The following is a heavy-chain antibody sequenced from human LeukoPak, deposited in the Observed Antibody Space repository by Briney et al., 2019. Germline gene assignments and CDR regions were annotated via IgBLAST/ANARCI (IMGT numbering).Heavy chain of an antibody. Sequence: GGSLRLSCAASGFTFSSYSMNWVRQAPGKGLEWVSSISSSSSYIYYADSVKGRFTISRDNAKNSLYLQMNSLRAEDTAVYYCAKRMGPSIAATDLDYWGRGSLVTVSS. CDR3: AKRMGPSIAATDLDY. V-gene: IGHV3-21*01. J-gene: IGHJ4*02. D-gene: IGHD6-13*01. CDR2: ISSSSSYI. CDR1: GFTFSSYS.